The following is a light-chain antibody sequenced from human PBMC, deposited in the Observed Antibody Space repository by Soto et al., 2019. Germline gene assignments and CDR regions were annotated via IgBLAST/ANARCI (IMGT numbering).Light chain of an antibody. J-gene: IGKJ1*01. V-gene: IGKV1-5*03. CDR1: QSISRC. CDR3: QHYGNYSEA. CDR2: KAS. Sequence: DILMTQSPSTLSASAGDRVTITCRASQSISRCLAWYQQKPGKAPRLLIYKASTINSGVPYRFSGSGSGTEFTLTISSLQPEDFAVYYCQHYGNYSEAFGQGTMV.